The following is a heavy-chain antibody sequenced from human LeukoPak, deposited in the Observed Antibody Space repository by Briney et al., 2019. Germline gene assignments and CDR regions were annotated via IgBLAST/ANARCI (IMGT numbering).Heavy chain of an antibody. CDR2: INPNSGDT. D-gene: IGHD1-26*01. J-gene: IGHJ4*02. CDR1: GYTFTGYY. CDR3: ARGCGSYCFDY. Sequence: ASVKVSCKASGYTFTGYYMHWVRQAPGQGLEWMGWINPNSGDTNYAQKFQGRVTMTRDTSISTAYMELRRLRSDDTAVYYCARGCGSYCFDYWGQGTLVTVSS. V-gene: IGHV1-2*02.